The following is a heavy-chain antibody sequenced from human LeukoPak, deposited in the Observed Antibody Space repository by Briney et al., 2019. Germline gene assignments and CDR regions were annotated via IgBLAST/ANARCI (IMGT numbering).Heavy chain of an antibody. J-gene: IGHJ1*01. CDR1: GGTFSSYA. CDR3: ATCQGPYYDSSGYPSGGYFQH. Sequence: SVKVSCKASGGTFSSYAISWVRQAPGQGLEWMGGIIPIFGTANYAQKFQGRVTITADESTSTAYMELSSLRSEDTAVYHCATCQGPYYDSSGYPSGGYFQHWGQGTLVTVSS. CDR2: IIPIFGTA. D-gene: IGHD3-22*01. V-gene: IGHV1-69*01.